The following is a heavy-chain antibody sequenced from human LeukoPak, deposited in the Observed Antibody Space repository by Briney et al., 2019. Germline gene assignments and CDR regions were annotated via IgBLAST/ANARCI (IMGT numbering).Heavy chain of an antibody. CDR1: GFTFSSYW. V-gene: IGHV3-74*01. CDR2: INSDGSST. D-gene: IGHD3-3*01. CDR3: ARGDYDFWSGYPYYYYYMDV. J-gene: IGHJ6*03. Sequence: GGSLRLSCAASGFTFSSYWMHWVRQAPGKGLVWVSRINSDGSSTRYADSVKGRFTISRDNAKNTLYLQMNSLRAEDTAVYYCARGDYDFWSGYPYYYYYMDVWGKGTTVTVSS.